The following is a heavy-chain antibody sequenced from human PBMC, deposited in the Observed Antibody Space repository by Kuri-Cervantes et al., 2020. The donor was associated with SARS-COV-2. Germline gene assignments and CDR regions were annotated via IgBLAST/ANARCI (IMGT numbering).Heavy chain of an antibody. CDR3: VRSGAVAGTFDY. D-gene: IGHD6-19*01. CDR1: GFTFSSYG. V-gene: IGHV3-33*01. J-gene: IGHJ4*02. Sequence: GGSLRLSCAASGFTFSSYGMHWVRQAPGKGLEWVAVIWYDGSNKYYADSVKGRFTISRDNSKNTLYLQMSSLRAEDTAVYYCVRSGAVAGTFDYWGQGTLVTVSS. CDR2: IWYDGSNK.